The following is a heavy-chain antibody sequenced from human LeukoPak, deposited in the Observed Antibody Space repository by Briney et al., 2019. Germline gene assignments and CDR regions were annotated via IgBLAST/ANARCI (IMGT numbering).Heavy chain of an antibody. J-gene: IGHJ4*02. CDR3: VRGHTTATYYFDY. Sequence: GGSLRLSCAASGFTFSSYGMHWVRQAPGKGLEWVAVISYDGSNKYYADSVKGRFTISRDNTKNLLYLQMSSLRAEDTAVYYCVRGHTTATYYFDYWGQGTLVTVSS. V-gene: IGHV3-30*03. D-gene: IGHD1-1*01. CDR2: ISYDGSNK. CDR1: GFTFSSYG.